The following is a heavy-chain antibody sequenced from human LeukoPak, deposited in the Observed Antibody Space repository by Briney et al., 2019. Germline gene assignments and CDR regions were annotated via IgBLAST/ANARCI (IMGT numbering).Heavy chain of an antibody. CDR2: IHYSWST. J-gene: IGHJ3*02. V-gene: IGHV4-61*08. Sequence: SQTLSLTCTVSGGSFSSAGYYWSWIRQPPGKGLEFIGDIHYSWSTNYNPSRKSRVTISVDTSKNHFALKLSSVTAADTAVYSCARGSTLYSDILTGYYTPGPFDIWGQGTMFTVSS. D-gene: IGHD3-9*01. CDR3: ARGSTLYSDILTGYYTPGPFDI. CDR1: GGSFSSAGYY.